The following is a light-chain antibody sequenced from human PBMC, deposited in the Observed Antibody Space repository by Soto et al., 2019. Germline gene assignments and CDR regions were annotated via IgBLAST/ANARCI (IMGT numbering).Light chain of an antibody. Sequence: IQMTQSPSSLSASVGDRVNITCRASQDIGNDLGWYQQKPGKAPKLQIFAAATLQSGVPLSFSGRGSGTDFTLTISSVLPEDSAIYFCLQDYATPYTFGQGTNLEIK. CDR3: LQDYATPYT. J-gene: IGKJ2*01. CDR2: AAA. V-gene: IGKV1-6*01. CDR1: QDIGND.